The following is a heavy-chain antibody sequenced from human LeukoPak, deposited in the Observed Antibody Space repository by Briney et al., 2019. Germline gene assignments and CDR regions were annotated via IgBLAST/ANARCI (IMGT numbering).Heavy chain of an antibody. J-gene: IGHJ6*02. D-gene: IGHD3-22*01. CDR3: ARDRYYYDSSGYYRTGYYYYGMDV. V-gene: IGHV3-53*01. Sequence: TGGSLRLSCAASGFTFSSSAMSWVRQAPGKGLEWVSVIYSGGSTYYADSVKGRFTISRDNSKNTLYLQMNSLRAEDTAVYYCARDRYYYDSSGYYRTGYYYYGMDVWGQGTTVTVSS. CDR2: IYSGGST. CDR1: GFTFSSSA.